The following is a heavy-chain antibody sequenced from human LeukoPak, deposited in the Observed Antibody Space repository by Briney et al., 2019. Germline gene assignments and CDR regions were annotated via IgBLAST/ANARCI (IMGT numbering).Heavy chain of an antibody. CDR3: ARDFYDSSGYYPDY. D-gene: IGHD3-22*01. V-gene: IGHV1-46*01. CDR2: INPSGGST. CDR1: GYTFTSYY. J-gene: IGHJ4*02. Sequence: ASVKVSCKASGYTFTSYYMHWVRQAPGQGLEWMGMINPSGGSTSYAQKFQGRVTMTRDTSISTAYMELSRLRSDDTAVYYCARDFYDSSGYYPDYWGQGTLVTVSS.